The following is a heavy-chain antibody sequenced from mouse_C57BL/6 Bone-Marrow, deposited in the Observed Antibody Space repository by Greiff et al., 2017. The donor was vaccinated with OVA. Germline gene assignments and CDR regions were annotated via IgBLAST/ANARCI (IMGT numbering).Heavy chain of an antibody. CDR2: IHPSDSDT. D-gene: IGHD1-1*01. CDR1: GYTFTSYW. V-gene: IGHV1-74*01. J-gene: IGHJ1*03. Sequence: VQLQQPGAELVKPGASVKVSCKASGYTFTSYWMHWVKQRPGQGLEWIGRIHPSDSDTNYNQKFKGKATLTVDKSSSTAYMQLSSLTSEDSAVYYCANYYGSSYTYWYFDVWGTGTTVTVSS. CDR3: ANYYGSSYTYWYFDV.